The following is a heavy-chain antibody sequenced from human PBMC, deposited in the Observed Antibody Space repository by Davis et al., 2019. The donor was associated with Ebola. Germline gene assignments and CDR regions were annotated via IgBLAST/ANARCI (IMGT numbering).Heavy chain of an antibody. Sequence: AASVKVSCKASGYTFTSYYMHWVRQAPGQGLEWMGIINPSGGSTSYAQKFQGRVTMTTDTSTSTAYMELRSLRSDDTAVYYCARDAVVAAIDYWGQGTLVTVSS. CDR2: INPSGGST. J-gene: IGHJ4*02. CDR3: ARDAVVAAIDY. CDR1: GYTFTSYY. D-gene: IGHD2-15*01. V-gene: IGHV1-46*01.